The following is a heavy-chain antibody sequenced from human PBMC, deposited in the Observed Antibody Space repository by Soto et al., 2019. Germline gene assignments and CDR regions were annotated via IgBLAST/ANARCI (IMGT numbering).Heavy chain of an antibody. CDR2: IYWYDDK. J-gene: IGHJ5*02. CDR1: GFSVSTSGVG. D-gene: IGHD3-3*01. CDR3: AHYTRGNLGVWSGYPTYNWFDP. Sequence: QITLKESGPTLVKPTQTLTLTCTFSGFSVSTSGVGVDWIGQPPGKALQWLALIYWYDDKRYSPSLKSRLTITMDTSKNQVVLTMTNMDPVDTATYYCAHYTRGNLGVWSGYPTYNWFDPWGQGTLVTVSS. V-gene: IGHV2-5*01.